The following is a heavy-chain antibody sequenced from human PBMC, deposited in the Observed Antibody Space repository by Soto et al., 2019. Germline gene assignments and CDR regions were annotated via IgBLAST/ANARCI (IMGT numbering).Heavy chain of an antibody. D-gene: IGHD2-21*01. Sequence: KPSETLSLTCTVSGGSISSYYWSWIRQPPGKGLEWIGYIYYSGSTNYNPSLKSRVTISVDTSKNQFSLKLSSVTAADTAVYYCARVGEDDYYYYYGMDVWGQGTTVTVSS. CDR1: GGSISSYY. CDR3: ARVGEDDYYYYYGMDV. J-gene: IGHJ6*02. V-gene: IGHV4-59*01. CDR2: IYYSGST.